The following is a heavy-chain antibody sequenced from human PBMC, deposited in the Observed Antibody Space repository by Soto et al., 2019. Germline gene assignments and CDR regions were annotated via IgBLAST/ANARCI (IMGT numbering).Heavy chain of an antibody. Sequence: EVQLLESGGGLVQPGGSLRLSCVGSGFTFSSYDMTWVRQAPGKGLEWVSSFSFYGRRDNTYYADSVKGRFTISRDNYRKTVYLQMDNPSVEDTAVYYCAKSLYNDHGGQNDHWGQGTLVTVSS. D-gene: IGHD1-1*01. CDR2: FSFYGRRDNT. V-gene: IGHV3-23*01. CDR3: AKSLYNDHGGQNDH. J-gene: IGHJ4*02. CDR1: GFTFSSYD.